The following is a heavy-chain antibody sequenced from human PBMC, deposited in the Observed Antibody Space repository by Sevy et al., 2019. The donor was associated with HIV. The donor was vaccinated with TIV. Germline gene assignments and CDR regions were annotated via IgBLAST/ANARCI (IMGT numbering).Heavy chain of an antibody. CDR2: IYPGDSDT. CDR3: ARRYYGSGGGYYYYYGMDV. V-gene: IGHV5-51*01. CDR1: GYSFTSYW. Sequence: GESLKISCKGSGYSFTSYWIGWVRQMPGKGLEWMGIIYPGDSDTRYSPSFQGQVTISADKSISTAYLQWSSLKASDTAMYYCARRYYGSGGGYYYYYGMDVWGQGTTVTVSS. D-gene: IGHD3-10*01. J-gene: IGHJ6*02.